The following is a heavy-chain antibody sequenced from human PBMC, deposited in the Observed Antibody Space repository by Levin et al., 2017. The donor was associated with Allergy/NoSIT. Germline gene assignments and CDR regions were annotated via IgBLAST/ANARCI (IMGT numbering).Heavy chain of an antibody. V-gene: IGHV3-7*01. J-gene: IGHJ3*01. CDR1: GFNFNDYW. CDR2: IKKDGSEK. CDR3: ASFVV. Sequence: PGGSLRLSCVASGFNFNDYWMTWVRQPPGKGLEWVANIKKDGSEKYYVDSVKGRFTISRDNAKNLLYLQMNSLRAEDTAVYYCASFVVWGQGTMVTVSS.